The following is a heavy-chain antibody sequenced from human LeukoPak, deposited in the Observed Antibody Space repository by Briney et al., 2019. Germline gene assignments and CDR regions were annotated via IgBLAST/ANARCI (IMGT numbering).Heavy chain of an antibody. CDR2: IRRKPHGETT. V-gene: IGHV3-49*04. Sequence: QPGRSLRLSCTASGFNSGDYAMSWVRQAPGKGLEWVGLIRRKPHGETTEYGASLKGRYMITRHVSKSIAYLQMNSLKTEDTAVYYCTRVAGIAVAGTAPPFYGMDVWGRGTTVTVSS. J-gene: IGHJ6*02. CDR1: GFNSGDYA. D-gene: IGHD6-19*01. CDR3: TRVAGIAVAGTAPPFYGMDV.